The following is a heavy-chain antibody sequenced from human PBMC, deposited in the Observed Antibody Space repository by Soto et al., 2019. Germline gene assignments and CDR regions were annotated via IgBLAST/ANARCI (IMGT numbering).Heavy chain of an antibody. Sequence: SGPTLVNPTQTLTLTCTFSGFSLSTSGMCVSWIRQPPGKALEWLARIDWDDDKYYSTSLKTRLTISKDTSKNQVVLTMTNMDPVDTATYYCARIGLGYCSGGSCYGAFDIWGQGTMVTVSS. CDR1: GFSLSTSGMC. V-gene: IGHV2-70*11. CDR2: IDWDDDK. D-gene: IGHD2-15*01. CDR3: ARIGLGYCSGGSCYGAFDI. J-gene: IGHJ3*02.